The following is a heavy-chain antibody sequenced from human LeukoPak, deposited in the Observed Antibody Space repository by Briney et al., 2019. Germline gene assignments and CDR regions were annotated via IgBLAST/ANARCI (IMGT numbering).Heavy chain of an antibody. J-gene: IGHJ3*02. CDR1: GGSISSGGYY. CDR3: ARDAHYYGSGSYYNVDAFDI. D-gene: IGHD3-10*01. CDR2: IYYSGST. Sequence: TSQTLSLTCTVSGGSISSGGYYWSWIRQHPGKSLEWIGYIYYSGSTYYNPSLKSRVTISVDTSKNQFSLKLSSVTAADTAVYYCARDAHYYGSGSYYNVDAFDIWGQGTMVTVSS. V-gene: IGHV4-31*03.